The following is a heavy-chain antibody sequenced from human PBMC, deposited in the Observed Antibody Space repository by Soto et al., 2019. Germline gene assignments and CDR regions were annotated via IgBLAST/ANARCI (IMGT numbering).Heavy chain of an antibody. V-gene: IGHV3-33*01. J-gene: IGHJ3*02. Sequence: LRLSFAASGFTFSSYGMHWVRQAPGKGLEWVAVIWYDGSNKYYADSVKGRFTISRDNSKNTLYLQMNSLRAEDTAVYYCARPHYYYDSSGYDDAFDIWGQGTMVTV. CDR3: ARPHYYYDSSGYDDAFDI. CDR2: IWYDGSNK. CDR1: GFTFSSYG. D-gene: IGHD3-22*01.